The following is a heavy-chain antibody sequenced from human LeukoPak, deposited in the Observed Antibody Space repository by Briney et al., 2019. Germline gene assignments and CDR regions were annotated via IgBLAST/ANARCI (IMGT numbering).Heavy chain of an antibody. CDR3: ARDRGYCSGGSCPHDAFDI. D-gene: IGHD2-15*01. CDR1: GGSISSSSYY. CDR2: IYYSGST. Sequence: SETLSLTCTVSGGSISSSSYYWGWLRQPPGTGLEWIGSIYYSGSTYYNPSLKSRVTISVDTSKNQFSLKLSSVTAADTAVYYWARDRGYCSGGSCPHDAFDIWGQGTMVTVSS. J-gene: IGHJ3*02. V-gene: IGHV4-39*07.